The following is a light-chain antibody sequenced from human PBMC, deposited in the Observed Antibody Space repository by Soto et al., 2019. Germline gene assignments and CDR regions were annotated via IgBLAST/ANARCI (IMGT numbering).Light chain of an antibody. CDR2: EVS. CDR1: SSDVGGYNY. Sequence: QPVLTQPPSASGSPGQSVTISCTGTSSDVGGYNYVSWYQQHPGKAPKLMISEVSKRPSGVPDRFSGSKSGNTASLTVSGLQTEDEADYYCSSYAGSNNWVFGGGTKVTVL. V-gene: IGLV2-8*01. J-gene: IGLJ3*02. CDR3: SSYAGSNNWV.